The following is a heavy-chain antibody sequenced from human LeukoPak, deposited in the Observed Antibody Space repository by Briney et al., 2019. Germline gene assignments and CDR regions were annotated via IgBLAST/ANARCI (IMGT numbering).Heavy chain of an antibody. CDR1: GFTFSDYY. V-gene: IGHV3-11*01. Sequence: PGGSLRLSCAASGFTFSDYYMSWIRQAPGKGLEWVSYISSSGSTIYYADSVKGRFTIPRDNAKNSLYLQMNSLRAEDTAVYYCAREDIVVVVAATTPAFDIWGQGTMVTVSS. D-gene: IGHD2-15*01. J-gene: IGHJ3*02. CDR3: AREDIVVVVAATTPAFDI. CDR2: ISSSGSTI.